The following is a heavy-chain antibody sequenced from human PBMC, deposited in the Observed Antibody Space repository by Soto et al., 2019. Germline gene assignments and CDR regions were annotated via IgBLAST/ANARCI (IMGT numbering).Heavy chain of an antibody. V-gene: IGHV4-31*03. CDR2: IYYSGST. J-gene: IGHJ4*02. Sequence: QVQLQESGPGLVKPSQTLSLTCTVSGGSISSGGYYWSWIRQHPGKGLEWTGYIYYSGSTYYNPSLKGRVTIAVDTSENKFSLKLSSVTATDMAVYYCARAVVGTVKSYPDYWGQGTQVTVSS. CDR3: ARAVVGTVKSYPDY. CDR1: GGSISSGGYY. D-gene: IGHD4-17*01.